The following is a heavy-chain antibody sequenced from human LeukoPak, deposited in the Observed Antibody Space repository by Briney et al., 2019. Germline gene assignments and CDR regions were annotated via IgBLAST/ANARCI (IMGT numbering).Heavy chain of an antibody. Sequence: ASVKVSCKASGYTFTSNYMHWVRQAPGQGLEWMGIINPSGGSTSYAQKFQGRVTMTRDMSTSTVYMDLSSLRSEDTAVYYCALSAGGSYPHNDAYDIWGQGTMVTVSS. CDR3: ALSAGGSYPHNDAYDI. CDR1: GYTFTSNY. V-gene: IGHV1-46*01. D-gene: IGHD1-26*01. J-gene: IGHJ3*02. CDR2: INPSGGST.